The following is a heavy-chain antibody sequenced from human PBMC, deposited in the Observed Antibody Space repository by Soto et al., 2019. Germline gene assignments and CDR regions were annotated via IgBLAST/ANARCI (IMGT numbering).Heavy chain of an antibody. CDR2: ISSNGGST. Sequence: PGGSLRLSCAASGFTFSSYAMHWVRQAPGKGLEYVSAISSNGGSTYYADSVKGRFTISRDNSKNTLYLQMGSLRAEDMAVYYCARSYYYDSSGLGYYYYGMDVWGQGTTVTVSS. CDR3: ARSYYYDSSGLGYYYYGMDV. J-gene: IGHJ6*02. D-gene: IGHD3-22*01. CDR1: GFTFSSYA. V-gene: IGHV3-64*02.